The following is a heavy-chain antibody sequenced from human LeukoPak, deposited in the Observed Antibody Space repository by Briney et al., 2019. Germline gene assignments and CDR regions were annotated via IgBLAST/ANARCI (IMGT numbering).Heavy chain of an antibody. CDR2: FKSKVAGGTT. CDR3: TRGAPQADVFDI. D-gene: IGHD1-26*01. Sequence: PGGSLRLSCAASGFTFSVTRMSWVRQAPGRGLEWVGRFKSKVAGGTTDYAAPVAGRFTISRDDSKNMLYLQMNSLKTEDTGVYYCTRGAPQADVFDIWGQGTMVTVSS. V-gene: IGHV3-15*01. CDR1: GFTFSVTR. J-gene: IGHJ3*02.